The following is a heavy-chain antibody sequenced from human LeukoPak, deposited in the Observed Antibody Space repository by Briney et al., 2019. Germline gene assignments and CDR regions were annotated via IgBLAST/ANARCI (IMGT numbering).Heavy chain of an antibody. J-gene: IGHJ3*02. Sequence: TSETLSLTCTVSGGSISSYYWSWIRQPPGKGLEWIGYIYYSGSTNYNPSLKSRVTISVDTSKNQFSLKLSSVTAADTAVYYCARAPPKTMVRGVTDAFDIWGQGTMVTVSS. CDR3: ARAPPKTMVRGVTDAFDI. CDR1: GGSISSYY. D-gene: IGHD3-10*01. V-gene: IGHV4-59*01. CDR2: IYYSGST.